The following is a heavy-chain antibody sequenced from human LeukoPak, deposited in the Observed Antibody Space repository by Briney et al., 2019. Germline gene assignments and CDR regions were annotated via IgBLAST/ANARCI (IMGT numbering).Heavy chain of an antibody. CDR1: GFTFSSYA. CDR3: ARAGIAAALKPNWFDP. D-gene: IGHD6-13*01. Sequence: GGSLRLSCAASGFTFSSYAMSWVRQAPGKGLEWVSAISGSGGSTYYADSVKGRFTISRDNAKNSLYLQMNSLRAEDTAVYYRARAGIAAALKPNWFDPWGQGTLVTVSS. J-gene: IGHJ5*02. CDR2: ISGSGGST. V-gene: IGHV3-23*01.